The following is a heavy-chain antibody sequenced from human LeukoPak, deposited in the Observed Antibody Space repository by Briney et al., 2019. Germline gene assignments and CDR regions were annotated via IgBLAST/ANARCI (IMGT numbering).Heavy chain of an antibody. J-gene: IGHJ3*02. V-gene: IGHV1-2*02. D-gene: IGHD2-21*02. CDR1: GYTFTGYY. CDR3: ARASQYCGGDCYRPADAFDI. CDR2: INPNSGGT. Sequence: ASVKVSCKASGYTFTGYYMHWVRQAPGQGLEWMGWINPNSGGTNYAQKFQGRVTMTRDTFISTAYMELSRLRSDDTAVYYCARASQYCGGDCYRPADAFDIWGQGTMVTVSS.